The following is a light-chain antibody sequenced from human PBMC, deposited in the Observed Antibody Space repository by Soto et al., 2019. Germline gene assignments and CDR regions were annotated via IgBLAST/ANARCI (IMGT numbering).Light chain of an antibody. V-gene: IGKV3-15*01. CDR1: HSVGTN. CDR2: GAS. J-gene: IGKJ1*01. Sequence: MTQSPDTLSVSPGDRVTLSCRASHSVGTNLAWYQQKPGQAPRLLIYGASARATDVPVRFSGSASGTEFTLTISSLQSEDFAIYYCQQYNNCPTWTFGPGTRVESK. CDR3: QQYNNCPTWT.